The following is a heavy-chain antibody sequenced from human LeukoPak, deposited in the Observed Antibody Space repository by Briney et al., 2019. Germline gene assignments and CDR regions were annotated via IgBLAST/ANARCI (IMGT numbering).Heavy chain of an antibody. V-gene: IGHV1-2*06. D-gene: IGHD3-10*01. Sequence: ASVKVSCKASGYTFTGYYMHWVRQAPGQGLEWMGRINPNSGGTNYAQKFQGRVTMTRDTSISTAYMELSRLTSDDTAVYYCARGLGSGLHWFDPWGQGSLVTVSS. CDR1: GYTFTGYY. J-gene: IGHJ5*02. CDR2: INPNSGGT. CDR3: ARGLGSGLHWFDP.